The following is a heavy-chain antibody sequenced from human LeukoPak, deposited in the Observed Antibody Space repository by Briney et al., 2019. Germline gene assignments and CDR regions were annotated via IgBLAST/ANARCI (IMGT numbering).Heavy chain of an antibody. CDR1: GATFSSYA. V-gene: IGHV1-69*04. D-gene: IGHD5-24*01. CDR3: ARYSGRDGYNLNYYYYYGMDV. J-gene: IGHJ6*02. CDR2: IIPIFGIA. Sequence: SVNVSCKASGATFSSYAISWVRQAPGQGLEWMGRIIPIFGIANYAQKFQGRVTITADKSTSTAYMELSSLRSEDTAVYYCARYSGRDGYNLNYYYYYGMDVWGQGTTVTVSS.